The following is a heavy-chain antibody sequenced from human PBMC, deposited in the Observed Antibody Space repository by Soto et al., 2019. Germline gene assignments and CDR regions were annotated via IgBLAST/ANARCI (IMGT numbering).Heavy chain of an antibody. V-gene: IGHV1-69*01. Sequence: QVQLVQSGAEVKKPGSSVQVSCKASGGTFSSYAISWVRQAPGQGLEWMGGIIPIFCISNYAHKIQGRVTITADESTSTAYMELSSLRSEDTAVYYCAGAHSSASGGFDYWGQGTLVTVSS. CDR2: IIPIFCIS. J-gene: IGHJ4*02. CDR3: AGAHSSASGGFDY. CDR1: GGTFSSYA. D-gene: IGHD6-6*01.